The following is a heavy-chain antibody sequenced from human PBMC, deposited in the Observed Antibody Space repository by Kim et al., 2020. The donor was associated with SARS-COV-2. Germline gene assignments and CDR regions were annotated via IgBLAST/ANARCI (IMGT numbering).Heavy chain of an antibody. CDR3: AKDLHPGTTFRSMDV. V-gene: IGHV3-30*18. J-gene: IGHJ6*02. Sequence: GGSLRLSCAASGFTFSSYGMHWVRQAPGKGLEWVAVISYDGSNKYYADSVKGRFTISRDNSKNTLYLQMNSLRAEDTAVYYCAKDLHPGTTFRSMDVWGQGTTVTVSS. CDR1: GFTFSSYG. D-gene: IGHD1-1*01. CDR2: ISYDGSNK.